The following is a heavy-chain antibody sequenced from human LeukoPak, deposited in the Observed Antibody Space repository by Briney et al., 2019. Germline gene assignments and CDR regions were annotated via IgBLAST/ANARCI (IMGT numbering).Heavy chain of an antibody. CDR3: AKDYCSGGSCYTEDY. CDR2: ISGSGGST. J-gene: IGHJ4*02. Sequence: GGSLRLSCAASGFTFSSYAMSWVRQAPGKGLEWVSAISGSGGSTYYADSVKGRFTISRDNSKNTLYLQMNSLRAEDTAVYYCAKDYCSGGSCYTEDYWGQGTLDTVSS. D-gene: IGHD2-15*01. V-gene: IGHV3-23*01. CDR1: GFTFSSYA.